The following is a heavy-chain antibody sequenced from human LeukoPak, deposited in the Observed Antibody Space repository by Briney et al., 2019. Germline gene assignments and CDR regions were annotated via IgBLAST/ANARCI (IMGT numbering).Heavy chain of an antibody. V-gene: IGHV1-2*02. CDR3: ARDLSSRLDY. J-gene: IGHJ4*02. Sequence: ASVKVSCKASGYTFTGYYMHWVRQAPGQGLEWMGWINPNSGGTNYAQKFQGRVTMTTDTSTSTAYMELRSLRSDDTAVYYCARDLSSRLDYWGQGTLVTVSS. D-gene: IGHD6-13*01. CDR1: GYTFTGYY. CDR2: INPNSGGT.